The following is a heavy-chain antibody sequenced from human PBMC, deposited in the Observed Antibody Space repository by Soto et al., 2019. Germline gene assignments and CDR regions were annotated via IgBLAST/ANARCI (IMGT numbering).Heavy chain of an antibody. V-gene: IGHV4-31*01. CDR1: GGSISSGGYY. CDR3: AGDAGYYGSGSEVVWGGLDY. Sequence: QVQLQESGPGLVKPSQTLSLTCTVSGGSISSGGYYWSWIRQHPGKGLEWIGYIYYSGSTYYNPSLKSLVTISVDTSKNQCSLKLSSVTAGDTAVYYCAGDAGYYGSGSEVVWGGLDYWGQGTLVTVSS. J-gene: IGHJ4*02. CDR2: IYYSGST. D-gene: IGHD3-10*01.